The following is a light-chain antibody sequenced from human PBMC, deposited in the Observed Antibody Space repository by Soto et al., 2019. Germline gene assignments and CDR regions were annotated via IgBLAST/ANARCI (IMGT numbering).Light chain of an antibody. CDR1: QSVSSDY. J-gene: IGKJ4*01. V-gene: IGKV3-20*01. Sequence: EIVLTQSPCTLSLSPGERATLSCRASQSVSSDYLAWYQQKPGQTPKVLIYRASSRATGIPDRFSGSGSGTDFTLTISRLEPEDFAVYYCQQDGSSPLTFGGGTKVDIK. CDR3: QQDGSSPLT. CDR2: RAS.